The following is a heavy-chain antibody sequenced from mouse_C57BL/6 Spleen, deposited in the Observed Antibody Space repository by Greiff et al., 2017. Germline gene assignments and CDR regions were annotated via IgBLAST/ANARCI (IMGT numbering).Heavy chain of an antibody. Sequence: VQLKESGPELVKPGASVKISCKASGYSFTDYNMNWVKQSNGKSLQWIGVINPNYGTTSYNQKFKGKATLTVDQSSSTAYMQLNSLTSEDSAVYYCARGASLGGAMDYWGQGTSVTVSS. V-gene: IGHV1-39*01. D-gene: IGHD3-3*01. J-gene: IGHJ4*01. CDR1: GYSFTDYN. CDR3: ARGASLGGAMDY. CDR2: INPNYGTT.